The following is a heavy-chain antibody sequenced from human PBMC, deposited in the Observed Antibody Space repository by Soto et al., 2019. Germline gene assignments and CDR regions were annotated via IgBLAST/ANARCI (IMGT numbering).Heavy chain of an antibody. D-gene: IGHD2-8*02. V-gene: IGHV3-11*01. J-gene: IGHJ4*02. CDR2: ISGSGSNI. CDR1: RFIFSDYY. CDR3: ARGTGEVDY. Sequence: PGGSLTLSCAASRFIFSDYYMSWIRQAPGKGLEWVSHISGSGSNIFYVDSVKGRFTISRDNAKNSLYLQMNSLRAEDTAVYYCARGTGEVDYWGQGILVTVSS.